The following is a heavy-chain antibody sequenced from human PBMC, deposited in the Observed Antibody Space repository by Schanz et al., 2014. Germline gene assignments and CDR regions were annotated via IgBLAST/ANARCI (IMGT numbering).Heavy chain of an antibody. CDR1: GFSISDHT. D-gene: IGHD3-10*01. CDR2: TYLGGNT. CDR3: AKDDVWASGSYYDY. J-gene: IGHJ4*02. V-gene: IGHV3-66*01. Sequence: EVQLVESGGGLVQPGGSLRLSCAASGFSISDHTMRWDRQAPGKGLEPVSVTYLGGNTDYADSVKGRFTISRDNSKNTQYLPMNSLRAEDTAVYYCAKDDVWASGSYYDYWGQGTLVTVSS.